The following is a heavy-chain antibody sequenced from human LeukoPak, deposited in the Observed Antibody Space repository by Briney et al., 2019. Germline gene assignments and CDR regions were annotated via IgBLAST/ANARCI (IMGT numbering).Heavy chain of an antibody. J-gene: IGHJ6*02. CDR1: GGSISSYY. V-gene: IGHV4-59*08. CDR2: IYYSGST. D-gene: IGHD4-11*01. Sequence: SETLSLTCTVSGGSISSYYWSWIRQPPGKGLEWIGYIYYSGSTNYNPSLKSRVTISVDTSKNQFSLKLSSVTAADTAVYYCARLPVDSNYGYYGMDVWGQGTTVTVSS. CDR3: ARLPVDSNYGYYGMDV.